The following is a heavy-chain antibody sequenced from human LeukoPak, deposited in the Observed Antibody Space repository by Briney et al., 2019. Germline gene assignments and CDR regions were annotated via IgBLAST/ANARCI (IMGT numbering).Heavy chain of an antibody. CDR1: GFTFSSYS. D-gene: IGHD5-24*01. CDR2: ISGSGDTT. CDR3: AKDDAWLQYNY. J-gene: IGHJ4*02. Sequence: QAGGSLRLSCAASGFTFSSYSMNWVRQAPGKGLEWVSGISGSGDTTYYADSVKGRFTISRDNSKNTLYLQMNSLRVEDTAVFYCAKDDAWLQYNYWGQGTLVTVSS. V-gene: IGHV3-23*01.